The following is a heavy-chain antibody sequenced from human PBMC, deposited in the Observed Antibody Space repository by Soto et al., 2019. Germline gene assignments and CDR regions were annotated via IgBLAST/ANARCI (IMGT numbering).Heavy chain of an antibody. V-gene: IGHV1-69*01. Sequence: QVQLVQSGAEVKKPGSSVKVSCKASGGTFSSYAISWVRQAPGQGLEWMGGIIPIFGTANYAQKFQGRFTITADESTSTAYMELSSLRSEDTAVYYCARTPLPPGQDYDFWSGYYTGILDYWGQGTLVTVSS. CDR2: IIPIFGTA. D-gene: IGHD3-3*01. CDR3: ARTPLPPGQDYDFWSGYYTGILDY. J-gene: IGHJ4*02. CDR1: GGTFSSYA.